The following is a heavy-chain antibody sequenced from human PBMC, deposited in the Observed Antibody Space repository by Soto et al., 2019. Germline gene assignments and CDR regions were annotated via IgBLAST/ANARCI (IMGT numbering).Heavy chain of an antibody. CDR1: GGTFSSYA. J-gene: IGHJ6*04. Sequence: QVQLVQSGAEVKKPGSSVKVSCKASGGTFSSYAISWVRQATGQGLEWMGGSIPIFGTATYAQKFQGRVTITADESPSTAYMELISLRSEDTAVYYCARDLAGYYGDDYGMDVWGKGTTVAVSS. CDR3: ARDLAGYYGDDYGMDV. V-gene: IGHV1-69*01. D-gene: IGHD3-9*01. CDR2: SIPIFGTA.